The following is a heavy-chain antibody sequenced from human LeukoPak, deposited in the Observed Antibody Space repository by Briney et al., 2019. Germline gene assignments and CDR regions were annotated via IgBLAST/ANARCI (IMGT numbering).Heavy chain of an antibody. D-gene: IGHD3-10*01. V-gene: IGHV4-34*01. CDR3: ARGYGSGSFNWFDP. Sequence: SETLSLTCAVYGGSFSGYYWTWIRQPPGKGLEWIGEINHNGSTNYNPSLKSRVTISLDTSKNQFSLKLSSVTAADTAVFYYARGYGSGSFNWFDPWGQGTLVTVSS. CDR2: INHNGST. J-gene: IGHJ5*02. CDR1: GGSFSGYY.